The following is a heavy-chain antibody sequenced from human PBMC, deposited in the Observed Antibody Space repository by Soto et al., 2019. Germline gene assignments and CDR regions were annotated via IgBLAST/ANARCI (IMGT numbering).Heavy chain of an antibody. D-gene: IGHD1-26*01. CDR3: ANSYSERYFDY. J-gene: IGHJ4*02. V-gene: IGHV3-23*01. CDR2: ISGSDGSA. CDR1: GFTFNSYA. Sequence: PGGSLRLSCAASGFTFNSYAMNWVRQAPGKGLEWVSGISGSDGSANYADSVKGRFTISRDNSKKMLYLQMNSLGAEDTAIYYCANSYSERYFDYWGQGTLVTVSS.